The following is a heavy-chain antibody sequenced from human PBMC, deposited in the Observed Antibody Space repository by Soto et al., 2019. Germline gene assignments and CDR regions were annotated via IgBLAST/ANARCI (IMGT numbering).Heavy chain of an antibody. CDR2: ISYDGSNK. CDR3: AKDEAAAGKTNYFDY. D-gene: IGHD6-13*01. V-gene: IGHV3-30*18. CDR1: GFTFSSYG. J-gene: IGHJ4*02. Sequence: GGSLRLSCAASGFTFSSYGMHWVRQAPGKGLEWVAVISYDGSNKYYADSVKGRFTISRDNSKNTLYLQINSLRAEDTAVYYCAKDEAAAGKTNYFDYWGQGTLVTVSS.